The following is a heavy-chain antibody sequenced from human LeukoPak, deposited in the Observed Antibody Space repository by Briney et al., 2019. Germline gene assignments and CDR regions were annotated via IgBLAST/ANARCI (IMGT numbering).Heavy chain of an antibody. J-gene: IGHJ6*02. CDR3: AKGTAVASYYAMDV. CDR2: ISGSGGST. D-gene: IGHD6-19*01. V-gene: IGHV3-23*01. Sequence: SGGSLRLSCAASGFTFNSYAMNWVRQAPGKGLEWVSSISGSGGSTYYADSVKGRFTFSRDNSKNTLNLQMNSLRADDTAAYYCAKGTAVASYYAMDVWGQGTLVTVSS. CDR1: GFTFNSYA.